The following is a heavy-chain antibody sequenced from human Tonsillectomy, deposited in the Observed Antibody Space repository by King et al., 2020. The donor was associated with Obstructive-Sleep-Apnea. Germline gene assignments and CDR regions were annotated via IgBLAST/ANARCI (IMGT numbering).Heavy chain of an antibody. V-gene: IGHV4-59*01. D-gene: IGHD3-22*01. Sequence: QLQESGPGLVKPSETLSLTCTVSGGSISSYYWSWIRQPPGKGLEWIGYIYFGGSTNYNPSLKSRVTISVDTSKNQFSLKLSSVTAADTAVYYCASTLVLPGVIPYESSRHYYFDYWGQGTLVTVSS. CDR3: ASTLVLPGVIPYESSRHYYFDY. J-gene: IGHJ4*02. CDR2: IYFGGST. CDR1: GGSISSYY.